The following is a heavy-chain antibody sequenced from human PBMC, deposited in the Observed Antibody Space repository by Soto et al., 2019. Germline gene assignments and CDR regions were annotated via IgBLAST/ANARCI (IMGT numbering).Heavy chain of an antibody. Sequence: EVQLLESGGGLVQPGESLRLSCEAAGFTFSSYAMSWVRQAPGKGLEWVSGISGSGSSTYYADSVKGRFTISRDNPKNPLDLQMNRLGAEDTAVYYCAKRDSSGWTPRADYWGQGTLVTVSS. V-gene: IGHV3-23*01. CDR1: GFTFSSYA. J-gene: IGHJ4*02. CDR2: ISGSGSST. D-gene: IGHD6-19*01. CDR3: AKRDSSGWTPRADY.